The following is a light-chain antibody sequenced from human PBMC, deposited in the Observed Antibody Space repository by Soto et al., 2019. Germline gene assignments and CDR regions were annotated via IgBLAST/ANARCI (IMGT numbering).Light chain of an antibody. CDR1: QSVDTN. Sequence: EVVMTQSPVTLSVSPGDRATLSCRASQSVDTNVAWYQQKPGQAPRLLVHGASMRAAGVPARFTGSGSGTDFTLTISSLQSEDFALYFCQPYNNWPPMYTFGQGTKLEIK. CDR2: GAS. CDR3: QPYNNWPPMYT. V-gene: IGKV3-15*01. J-gene: IGKJ2*01.